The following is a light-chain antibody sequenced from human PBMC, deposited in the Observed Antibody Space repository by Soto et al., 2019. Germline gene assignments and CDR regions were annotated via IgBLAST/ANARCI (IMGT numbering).Light chain of an antibody. CDR1: SSNIGINT. V-gene: IGLV1-44*01. J-gene: IGLJ1*01. CDR3: AAWDDSLNGPV. CDR2: SSN. Sequence: QSVLTQPPSASGTPGQRVPISCSGSSSNIGINTVNWYQQLPGTAPKLLIYSSNQRPSGVPDRFSGSKSGTSASLAISGLQSEDEADYYCAAWDDSLNGPVFGTGTKVTVL.